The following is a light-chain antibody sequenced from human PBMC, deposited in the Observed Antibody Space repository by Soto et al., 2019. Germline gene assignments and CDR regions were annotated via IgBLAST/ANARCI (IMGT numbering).Light chain of an antibody. CDR2: GAS. Sequence: DNVLTQSPDTLSLSPGEGATLSCRASQTVSSNYLASYQHRPGQAPKLIIHGASYTAPGIPDRFSGSGSGADFTLAIGRREPEDFAVYFCQHYGNSLWTFGQGNKVDIK. J-gene: IGKJ1*01. CDR1: QTVSSNY. CDR3: QHYGNSLWT. V-gene: IGKV3-20*01.